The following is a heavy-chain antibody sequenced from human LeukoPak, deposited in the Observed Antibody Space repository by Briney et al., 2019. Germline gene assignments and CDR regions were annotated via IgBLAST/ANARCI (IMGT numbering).Heavy chain of an antibody. D-gene: IGHD3-10*01. Sequence: PGGSLRLSCAASGFTFSSYSMNWVRQAPGKGLEWVSSISSSSSYIYYADSVKGRFTISRDNAKNSLYLQMNSLRAEDTAVYYCARDRYYGPGSAGRYFDYWGQGTLVTVSS. J-gene: IGHJ4*02. CDR2: ISSSSSYI. V-gene: IGHV3-21*06. CDR1: GFTFSSYS. CDR3: ARDRYYGPGSAGRYFDY.